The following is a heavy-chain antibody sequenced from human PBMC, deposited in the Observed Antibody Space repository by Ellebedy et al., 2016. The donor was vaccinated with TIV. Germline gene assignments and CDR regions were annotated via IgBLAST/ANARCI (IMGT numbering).Heavy chain of an antibody. CDR3: ATEGQRWLQFYFDY. Sequence: GESLKISXAASGFIFSSSAMHWVRQAPGGGLEWVAVMSYDGSKKSYTDSVKGRFTISRDNSKNTVYLQMNSLRAEDTALYYCATEGQRWLQFYFDYWGQGTLVTVSS. V-gene: IGHV3-30-3*01. CDR2: MSYDGSKK. D-gene: IGHD5-24*01. CDR1: GFIFSSSA. J-gene: IGHJ4*02.